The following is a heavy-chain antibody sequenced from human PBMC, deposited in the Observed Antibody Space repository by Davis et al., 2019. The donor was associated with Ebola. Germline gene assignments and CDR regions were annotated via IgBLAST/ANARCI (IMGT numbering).Heavy chain of an antibody. CDR3: ARAVVRRFRELFRLYYFDY. D-gene: IGHD3-10*01. J-gene: IGHJ4*02. CDR2: INHSGST. V-gene: IGHV4-34*01. CDR1: GGSFSGYY. Sequence: SETLFLTCAVYGGSFSGYYWSWIRQPPGKGLEWIGEINHSGSTNYNPSLKSRVTISVDTSKNQFSLKLSSVTAADTAVYYCARAVVRRFRELFRLYYFDYWGQGTLVTVSS.